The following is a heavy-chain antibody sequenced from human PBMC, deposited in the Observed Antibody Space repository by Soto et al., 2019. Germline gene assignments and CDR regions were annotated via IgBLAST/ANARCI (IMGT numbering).Heavy chain of an antibody. CDR2: ISAST. D-gene: IGHD6-13*01. J-gene: IGHJ4*02. CDR1: GFTVSSYA. CDR3: AIRMYSTRWYYLDY. V-gene: IGHV3-23*01. Sequence: EMQLLESGGGLVQAVGSLRLSCAASGFTVSSYALNWVRQAPGKGLEWVSGISASTYYADSVKGRFTISRDTSKNTLYLQMNSLRAEDTAIYFCAIRMYSTRWYYLDYCGQGTLVTVSS.